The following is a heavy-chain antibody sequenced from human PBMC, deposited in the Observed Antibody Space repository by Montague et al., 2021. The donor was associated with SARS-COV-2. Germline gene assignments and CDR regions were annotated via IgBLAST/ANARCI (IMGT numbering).Heavy chain of an antibody. CDR2: IYEGVTT. V-gene: IGHV4-39*07. J-gene: IGHJ4*02. D-gene: IGHD6-19*01. Sequence: LSLTCTVSGGSIRSTTFYWGWIRQSPGKGLEWIGYIYEGVTTYYNPSLKSRVAISLDTPNNQFSLKITSLIVADTAIYYCVTPGKTAVAGQFDYWGPGILVTVSS. CDR3: VTPGKTAVAGQFDY. CDR1: GGSIRSTTFY.